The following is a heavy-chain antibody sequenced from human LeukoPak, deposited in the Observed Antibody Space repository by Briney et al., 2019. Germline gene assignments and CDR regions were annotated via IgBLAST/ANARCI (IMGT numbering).Heavy chain of an antibody. CDR2: IDNDGSDT. Sequence: GGSLRLSCAASGFIFSSYWMYWARQAPGKGLVYVSRIDNDGSDTTYADSVKGRFTISRDNAKNIFYLQMNSLRADDTAVYYCARGGSHHAFDIWGQGTMVTVSS. V-gene: IGHV3-74*01. CDR3: ARGGSHHAFDI. J-gene: IGHJ3*02. CDR1: GFIFSSYW. D-gene: IGHD3-16*01.